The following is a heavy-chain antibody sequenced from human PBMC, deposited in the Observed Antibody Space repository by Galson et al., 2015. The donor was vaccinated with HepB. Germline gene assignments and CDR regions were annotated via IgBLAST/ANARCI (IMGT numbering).Heavy chain of an antibody. J-gene: IGHJ5*02. D-gene: IGHD3-3*01. CDR2: ISSSSDTI. CDR3: ARTAYHDFWSGPIQYNWFDP. CDR1: GFTLSSYS. V-gene: IGHV3-48*02. Sequence: SLRLSCAASGFTLSSYSMNWVRQAPGKGLEWLSYISSSSDTIYHADSVKGRFSISRDNAKSSVYLQMDSLRDEDTAVYYCARTAYHDFWSGPIQYNWFDPWGQGTLVTVSS.